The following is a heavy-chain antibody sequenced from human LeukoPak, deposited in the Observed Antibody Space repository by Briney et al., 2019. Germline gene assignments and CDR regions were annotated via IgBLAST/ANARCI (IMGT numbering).Heavy chain of an antibody. Sequence: PGRSLRLSCAASGFTFSSYAMHWVRQAPGKGLEWVAVISYDGSNNYYADSVKGRFTISRDNAKNSLYLQMNSLRAEDTAVYYCAKGKDSVAGATNDYWGQGTLVTVSS. CDR2: ISYDGSNN. J-gene: IGHJ4*02. CDR1: GFTFSSYA. CDR3: AKGKDSVAGATNDY. V-gene: IGHV3-30-3*01. D-gene: IGHD6-19*01.